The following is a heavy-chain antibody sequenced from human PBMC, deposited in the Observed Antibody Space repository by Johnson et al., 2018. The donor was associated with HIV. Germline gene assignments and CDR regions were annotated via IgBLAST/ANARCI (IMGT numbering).Heavy chain of an antibody. CDR3: ASGGWLEGAFDI. D-gene: IGHD6-19*01. J-gene: IGHJ3*02. CDR2: ISWISGSI. V-gene: IGHV3-23*04. CDR1: GFTFSSYA. Sequence: MLLVESGGGVVRPGGSLRLSCAASGFTFSSYAMSWVRQAQGKGLEWVSGISWISGSIGYADSVKGRFTISRDNSKNTLYLQMNSLRAEDTAVYYCASGGWLEGAFDIWGQGTMVTVSS.